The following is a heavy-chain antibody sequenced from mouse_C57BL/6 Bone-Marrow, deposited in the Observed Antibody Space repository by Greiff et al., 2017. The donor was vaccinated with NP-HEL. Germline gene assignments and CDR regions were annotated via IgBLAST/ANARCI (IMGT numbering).Heavy chain of an antibody. CDR3: ARKGGYYPFCDY. Sequence: QVQLQQPGAELVMPGASVKLSCKASGYTFTSYWMHWVKQRPGQGLEWIGEIDPSDSYTNYNQKFKGKSTLTVDKSSSTAYMQLSSLTSEDSAVYYCARKGGYYPFCDYWGQGTTLTVSS. CDR1: GYTFTSYW. J-gene: IGHJ2*01. D-gene: IGHD2-3*01. CDR2: IDPSDSYT. V-gene: IGHV1-69*01.